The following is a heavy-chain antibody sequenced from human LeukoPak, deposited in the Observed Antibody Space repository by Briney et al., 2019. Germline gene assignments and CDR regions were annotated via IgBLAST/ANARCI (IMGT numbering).Heavy chain of an antibody. CDR2: IKQDGSET. J-gene: IGHJ4*02. CDR3: ARDMLRGVAEIDS. Sequence: GGSLRLSCAASGFIFSSHWMSWVRQAPGKGLEWVGNIKQDGSETSYVDSVRGRFTISRDNAKNSLYLQMNSLRAEDTAVYYCARDMLRGVAEIDSWGQGILVTVSS. V-gene: IGHV3-7*05. D-gene: IGHD3-10*01. CDR1: GFIFSSHW.